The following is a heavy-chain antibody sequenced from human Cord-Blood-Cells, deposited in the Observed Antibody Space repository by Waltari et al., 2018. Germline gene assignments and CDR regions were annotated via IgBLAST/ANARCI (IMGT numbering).Heavy chain of an antibody. CDR1: GFTFSSYS. CDR2: ISSSSIYI. J-gene: IGHJ6*03. CDR3: ARDRADFWSGYYYYYYYMDV. Sequence: EVQLVESGGGLVKPGGSLRLSCAASGFTFSSYSMTWVRPAPGKGLEWVSSISSSSIYIYYADSVKGRFTISRDNAKNSLYLQMNSLRAEDTAVYYCARDRADFWSGYYYYYYYMDVWGKGTTVTVSS. D-gene: IGHD3-3*01. V-gene: IGHV3-21*01.